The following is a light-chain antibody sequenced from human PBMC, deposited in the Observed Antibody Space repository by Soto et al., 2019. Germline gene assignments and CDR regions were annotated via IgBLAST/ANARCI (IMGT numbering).Light chain of an antibody. CDR1: QSISTY. Sequence: DIQMTPSPTSLSASVGDRVTITCRASQSISTYLNWYQQKPEKAPKLLIYGASSLHSGVPSRFSGSGSGTEFTLTISSLQPEDLVTYYCQHNYNTLVTFGGGTKVEIK. J-gene: IGKJ4*02. V-gene: IGKV1-39*01. CDR2: GAS. CDR3: QHNYNTLVT.